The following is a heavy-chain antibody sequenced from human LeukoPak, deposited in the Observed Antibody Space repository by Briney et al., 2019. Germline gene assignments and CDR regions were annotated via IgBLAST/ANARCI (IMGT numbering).Heavy chain of an antibody. CDR3: AKDQVWIVVGSFDY. J-gene: IGHJ4*02. CDR1: GFTFSTHW. CDR2: TDPDGSST. D-gene: IGHD3-22*01. V-gene: IGHV3-74*03. Sequence: PGGSLRLSCAASGFTFSTHWMVWVRRAPGKALLCVSRTDPDGSSTTYADSVKGRFTNSRDNARSTLYLQMTSLRAEDTAVYYCAKDQVWIVVGSFDYWGQGTLVTVSS.